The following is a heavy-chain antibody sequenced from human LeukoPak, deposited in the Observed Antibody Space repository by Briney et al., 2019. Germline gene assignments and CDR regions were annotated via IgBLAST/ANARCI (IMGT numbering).Heavy chain of an antibody. Sequence: GGSLRLSCAASGFTFSDYYMSWIRQATGKGLEWVSYISSSGSTIYYADSVKGRFTISRDNAKNSLYLQMNSLRAEDTAVYYCARDYYDSSGPIDYWGQGTLVTVSS. CDR2: ISSSGSTI. D-gene: IGHD3-22*01. CDR3: ARDYYDSSGPIDY. CDR1: GFTFSDYY. J-gene: IGHJ4*02. V-gene: IGHV3-11*01.